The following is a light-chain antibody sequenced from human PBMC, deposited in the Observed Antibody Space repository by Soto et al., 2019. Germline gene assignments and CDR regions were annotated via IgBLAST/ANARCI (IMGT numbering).Light chain of an antibody. CDR1: QSLSNSF. CDR3: QQYGTSEII. J-gene: IGKJ5*01. Sequence: VLTQSPGTLSLSPGESATLSCRASQSLSNSFIAWYQQKPGQAPRLLIYDTSSRATGIPDRFSGSGSGTDFTLTISRLEPEDFSVFYCQQYGTSEIIFGQGTRLEIK. V-gene: IGKV3-20*01. CDR2: DTS.